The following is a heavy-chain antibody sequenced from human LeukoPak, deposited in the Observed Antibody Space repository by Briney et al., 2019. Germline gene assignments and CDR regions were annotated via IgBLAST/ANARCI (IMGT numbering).Heavy chain of an antibody. J-gene: IGHJ3*02. CDR3: GVVGVFDI. Sequence: GCPRLSSAASGVTSCSYAISGGGHAPPEGVEWVSAVSGSGGSTYYAASAKGGVSISRDDSKNTLYLQMSSLRAEDTAVYDCGVVGVFDIGGQGTMVTVSS. D-gene: IGHD3-10*01. CDR2: VSGSGGST. CDR1: GVTSCSYA. V-gene: IGHV3-23*01.